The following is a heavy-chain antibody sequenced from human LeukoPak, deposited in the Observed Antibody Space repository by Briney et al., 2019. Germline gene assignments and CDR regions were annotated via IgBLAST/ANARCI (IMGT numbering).Heavy chain of an antibody. CDR3: AREYYGSGSYAGLDAFDI. J-gene: IGHJ3*02. V-gene: IGHV1-3*01. D-gene: IGHD3-10*01. Sequence: GASVKVSCKTSGDTFTSYAMHWVRQAPGQRLEWMGWINAANGNTKYSQKFQGRVTITWDTSASTAYMELSSLRSEDTALYYCAREYYGSGSYAGLDAFDIWGQGTMVTVSS. CDR1: GDTFTSYA. CDR2: INAANGNT.